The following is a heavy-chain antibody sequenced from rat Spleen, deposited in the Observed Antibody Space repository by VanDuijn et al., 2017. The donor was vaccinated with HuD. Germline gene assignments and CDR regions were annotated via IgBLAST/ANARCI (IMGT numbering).Heavy chain of an antibody. CDR1: GFTFSDYA. Sequence: EVQLVESGGGLVQPGNSLKLSCVVSGFTFSDYAMAWVRQSPKKGLEWVATIIYDGSSTYYRDSVKGRFTISRDNAKSTLYLQMDSLRSEDTATYYCARTGSYYWYFDFWGPGTMVTVSS. CDR3: ARTGSYYWYFDF. V-gene: IGHV5-17*01. D-gene: IGHD5-1*01. J-gene: IGHJ1*01. CDR2: IIYDGSST.